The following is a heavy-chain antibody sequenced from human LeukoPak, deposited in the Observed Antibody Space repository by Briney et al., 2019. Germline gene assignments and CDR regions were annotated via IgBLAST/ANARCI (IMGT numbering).Heavy chain of an antibody. CDR3: ARRVRGSYFDY. Sequence: SETLSLTCTVSGGSVSSGSYYWSWIRQPLGKGLEWIGYIYYSGSTNYNPSLKSRVTISVDTSKNQFSLKLSSVTAADTAVYYCARRVRGSYFDYWGQGTLVTVSS. CDR2: IYYSGST. D-gene: IGHD1-1*01. V-gene: IGHV4-61*01. J-gene: IGHJ4*02. CDR1: GGSVSSGSYY.